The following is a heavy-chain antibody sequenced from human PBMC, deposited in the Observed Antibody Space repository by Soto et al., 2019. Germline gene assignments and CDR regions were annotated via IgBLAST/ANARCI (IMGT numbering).Heavy chain of an antibody. Sequence: EVQLVQSGGGLVQPGGSLRLSCVGSGFTFSDFYMNWVRQAPGKGLEWVANIRPDGYGPNLVESVKGRFTTSRDNANSSLFLQINSLRADDTSVDYCACWGGHDYNYWGQGILVTVSS. CDR2: IRPDGYGP. V-gene: IGHV3-7*03. CDR3: ACWGGHDYNY. J-gene: IGHJ4*02. D-gene: IGHD4-4*01. CDR1: GFTFSDFY.